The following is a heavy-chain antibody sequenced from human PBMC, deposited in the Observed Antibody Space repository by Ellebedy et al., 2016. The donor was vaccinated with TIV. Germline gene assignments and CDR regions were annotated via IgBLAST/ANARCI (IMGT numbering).Heavy chain of an antibody. V-gene: IGHV3-7*03. Sequence: GGSLRLXCAASGFTFRSYWMSWVRQAPGKGLEWVANIKQDGSEKYYVDSVKGRFTISRDNAKNSLYLQMNSLRAEDTAVYYCARLQMTTTFNWFDPWGQGTLVTVPS. J-gene: IGHJ5*02. CDR1: GFTFRSYW. CDR2: IKQDGSEK. CDR3: ARLQMTTTFNWFDP. D-gene: IGHD4-17*01.